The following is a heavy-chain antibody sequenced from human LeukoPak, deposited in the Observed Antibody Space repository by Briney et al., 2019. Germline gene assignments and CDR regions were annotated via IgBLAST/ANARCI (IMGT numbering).Heavy chain of an antibody. J-gene: IGHJ4*02. V-gene: IGHV4-4*07. CDR2: IYSSGST. D-gene: IGHD2-2*02. CDR1: GGSISNYY. CDR3: AREGPLSPIRGLDY. Sequence: KSSETLSLTCTVSGGSISNYYWSWIRQPAGKGLEWIGRIYSSGSTNYNPSLKSRVTMSVDTSKNQFSLNLNSVTAADTAVYYCAREGPLSPIRGLDYWGQGTLVTGSS.